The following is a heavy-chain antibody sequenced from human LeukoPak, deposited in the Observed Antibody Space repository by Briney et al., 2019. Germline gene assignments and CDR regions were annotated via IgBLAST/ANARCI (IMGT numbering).Heavy chain of an antibody. CDR2: INPNSGGT. D-gene: IGHD1-26*01. V-gene: IGHV1-2*02. Sequence: ASVKVSCKASGYTFTSYGISWVRQAPGQGLEWMGWINPNSGGTNYAQKFQGRVTMTRDTSISTAYMELSRLRSDDTAVYYCARDSKKWEPPDAFDIWGQGTMVTVSS. CDR1: GYTFTSYG. J-gene: IGHJ3*02. CDR3: ARDSKKWEPPDAFDI.